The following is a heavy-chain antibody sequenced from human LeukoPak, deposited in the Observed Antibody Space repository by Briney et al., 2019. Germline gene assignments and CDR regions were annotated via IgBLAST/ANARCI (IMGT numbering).Heavy chain of an antibody. CDR3: AKGEYSSSWYSYYYYYGMDV. D-gene: IGHD6-13*01. V-gene: IGHV3-23*01. Sequence: GGSLRLSCAASGFTFSSYAMSWVRQAPGKGLEWVSAISGSGGSTYYAGSVKGRFTISRDNSKNTLYLQMNSLRAEDTAVYYCAKGEYSSSWYSYYYYYGMDVWGQGTTVTVSS. CDR1: GFTFSSYA. CDR2: ISGSGGST. J-gene: IGHJ6*02.